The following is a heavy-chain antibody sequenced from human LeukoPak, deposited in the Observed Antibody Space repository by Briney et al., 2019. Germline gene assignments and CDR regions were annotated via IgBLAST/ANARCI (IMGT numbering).Heavy chain of an antibody. CDR2: INPSGGST. D-gene: IGHD2-21*02. Sequence: ASVKVSCKASGYTFTGYYMYWVRQAPGQGLEWMGIINPSGGSTSYAQKFQGRVTMTRDTSTSTVYMELSSLRSEDTAVYYCARDAYCGGDCSGWFDPWGQGTLVTVSS. J-gene: IGHJ5*02. V-gene: IGHV1-46*01. CDR1: GYTFTGYY. CDR3: ARDAYCGGDCSGWFDP.